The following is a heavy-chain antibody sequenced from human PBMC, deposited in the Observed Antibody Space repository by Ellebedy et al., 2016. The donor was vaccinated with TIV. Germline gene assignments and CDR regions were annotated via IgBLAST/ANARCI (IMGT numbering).Heavy chain of an antibody. V-gene: IGHV3-21*01. J-gene: IGHJ5*02. D-gene: IGHD4-17*01. CDR1: GFTFSSFT. CDR2: ISSSATYI. CDR3: ARRGCYGDYVVQVNSWFDR. Sequence: GESLKISCAASGFTFSSFTMNWVRQAPGKGLEWVSSISSSATYIHNAVSVKGRFNIARDNANKLLIFQMNSLRIEDTAVYYCARRGCYGDYVVQVNSWFDRWGQGTLVTVSS.